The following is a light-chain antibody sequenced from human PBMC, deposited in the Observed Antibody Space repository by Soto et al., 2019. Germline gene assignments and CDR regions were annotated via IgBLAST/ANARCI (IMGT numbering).Light chain of an antibody. CDR3: KNYNKWTQWK. CDR1: QSVSSN. J-gene: IGKJ1*01. CDR2: GAS. Sequence: EVFRTHSPSTLSVSPGERSALSCRASQSVSSNLAWYQQKPGQAPRLLIYGASNRATGIPARFSGSGSGTEFTITISRMQYEDFAVHYCKNYNKWTQWKLGQGKKVDIK. V-gene: IGKV3-15*01.